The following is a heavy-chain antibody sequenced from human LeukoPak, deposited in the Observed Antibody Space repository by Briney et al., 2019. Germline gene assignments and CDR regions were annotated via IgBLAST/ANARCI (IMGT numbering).Heavy chain of an antibody. CDR3: ARGTGDNLYNWFDS. CDR1: GFSFSSSV. CDR2: ISSNGDFT. J-gene: IGHJ5*01. D-gene: IGHD4-17*01. V-gene: IGHV3-64*02. Sequence: GGSLRLSCGASGFSFSSSVMHWVRQAPGKGLEYVSAISSNGDFTYYVDSVKGRFIISRDNSKNTIYLQLGGVRGEDTAVYYCARGTGDNLYNWFDSWGQGTLVTVSS.